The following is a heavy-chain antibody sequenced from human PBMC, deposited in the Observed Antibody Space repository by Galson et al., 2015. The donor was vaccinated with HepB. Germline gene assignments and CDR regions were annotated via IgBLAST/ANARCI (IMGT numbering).Heavy chain of an antibody. Sequence: SVKVSCKASGYSFSAYHIHWVRQAPGQGLEWMGWIDPNSGYSNYAQKFQGWVTMTRDTSISTAYMELSRLKSDDTAVYYCARGESFDIMVFDCWGQGTLVTVSS. CDR2: IDPNSGYS. V-gene: IGHV1-2*04. J-gene: IGHJ4*02. D-gene: IGHD1-26*01. CDR3: ARGESFDIMVFDC. CDR1: GYSFSAYH.